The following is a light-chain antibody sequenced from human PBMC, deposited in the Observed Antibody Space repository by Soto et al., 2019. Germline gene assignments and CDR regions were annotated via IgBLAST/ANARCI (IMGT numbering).Light chain of an antibody. CDR3: QQYNSMIA. J-gene: IGKJ4*01. CDR1: HDVSRN. CDR2: DAS. V-gene: IGKV1-33*01. Sequence: DIQMTQSPSSLSASEGDRVTITCQSSHDVSRNLNWFQQKPGEAPQLLIYDASNLERGVPSRFSRSGSGTDFTLTISSRQPEVVATYYCQQYNSMIAFGGGTEVEIK.